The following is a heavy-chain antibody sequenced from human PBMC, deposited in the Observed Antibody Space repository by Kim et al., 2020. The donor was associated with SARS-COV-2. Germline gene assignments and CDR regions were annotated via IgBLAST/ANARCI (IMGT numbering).Heavy chain of an antibody. CDR1: GYTFTSYY. CDR2: INPSGGST. Sequence: ASVKVSCKASGYTFTSYYMHWVRQAPGQGLEWMGIINPSGGSTSYAQKFQGRVTMTRDTSTSTVYMELSSLRSEDTAVYYCARGDCSGGSCYSSSYYYYGMDVWGQGTTVTVSS. J-gene: IGHJ6*02. D-gene: IGHD2-15*01. CDR3: ARGDCSGGSCYSSSYYYYGMDV. V-gene: IGHV1-46*01.